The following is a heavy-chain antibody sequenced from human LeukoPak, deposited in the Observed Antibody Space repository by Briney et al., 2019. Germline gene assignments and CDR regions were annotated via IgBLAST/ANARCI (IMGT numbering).Heavy chain of an antibody. D-gene: IGHD1-26*01. V-gene: IGHV1-18*01. Sequence: ASVKVSCKASGYTFTSYGISWVRQPPGQGLERMGWISAYNGNTNYAQKLQGRVTVTTDTSTSTAYMELRSLRSDDTAVYYCARDKGVGATNYYYMDVWGKGTTVTVSS. CDR2: ISAYNGNT. J-gene: IGHJ6*03. CDR1: GYTFTSYG. CDR3: ARDKGVGATNYYYMDV.